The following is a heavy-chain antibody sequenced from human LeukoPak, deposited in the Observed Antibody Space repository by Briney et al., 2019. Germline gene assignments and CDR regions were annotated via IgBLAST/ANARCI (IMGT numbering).Heavy chain of an antibody. Sequence: ASVTVSCKASGYTFTSYGISWVRQAPGQGLEWMGSISAYNGNTNYAQNLQDRVTMTTDTSTSTAYMQLRSLRSDDKAVYYCASLLSVEDDSSGSLDYWGQGTLVSVSS. CDR1: GYTFTSYG. D-gene: IGHD3-22*01. CDR2: ISAYNGNT. J-gene: IGHJ4*02. CDR3: ASLLSVEDDSSGSLDY. V-gene: IGHV1-18*01.